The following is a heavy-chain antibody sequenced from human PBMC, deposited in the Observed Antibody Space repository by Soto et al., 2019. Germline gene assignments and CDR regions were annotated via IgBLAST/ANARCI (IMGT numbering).Heavy chain of an antibody. J-gene: IGHJ5*02. CDR2: TYYRSKWYS. CDR1: GDSVSSDRAA. CDR3: ARAGFLSIYSAYSWFDP. D-gene: IGHD3-3*01. V-gene: IGHV6-1*01. Sequence: SQTLSLTCAISGDSVSSDRAAWNWIRQSPSRGLEWLGKTYYRSKWYSDYAVSVKSRIIINADTSKNQFSLQLNSVTPEDTAVYYCARAGFLSIYSAYSWFDPWGQGTLVTVSS.